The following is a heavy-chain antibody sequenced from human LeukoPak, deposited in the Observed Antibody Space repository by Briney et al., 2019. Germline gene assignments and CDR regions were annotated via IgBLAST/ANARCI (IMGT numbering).Heavy chain of an antibody. CDR2: INPSGGST. CDR3: ARDSRPTVTTFAPIDY. V-gene: IGHV1-46*01. CDR1: GYTFTSYY. D-gene: IGHD4-11*01. J-gene: IGHJ4*02. Sequence: ASVKVSCEASGYTFTSYYMHWVRQAPGQGLEWMGIINPSGGSTSYAQKFQGRVTMTRDTSTSTVYMELSSLRSEDTAVYYCARDSRPTVTTFAPIDYWGQGTLVTVSS.